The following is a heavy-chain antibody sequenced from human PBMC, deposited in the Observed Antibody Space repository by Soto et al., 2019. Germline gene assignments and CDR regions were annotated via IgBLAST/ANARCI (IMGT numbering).Heavy chain of an antibody. V-gene: IGHV1-69*13. J-gene: IGHJ6*02. CDR3: ARELRDSSGSYYYYGMDV. D-gene: IGHD3-22*01. CDR1: GGTFSSYA. Sequence: ASVKVSCKASGGTFSSYAISWVRQAPGQGLEWMGGIIPIFGTANYAQKFQGRVTITADESTSTAYMELSSLRSEDTAVYYCARELRDSSGSYYYYGMDVWGQGTTVTVSS. CDR2: IIPIFGTA.